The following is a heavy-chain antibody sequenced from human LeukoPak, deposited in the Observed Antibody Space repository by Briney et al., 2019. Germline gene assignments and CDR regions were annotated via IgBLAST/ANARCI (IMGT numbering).Heavy chain of an antibody. D-gene: IGHD1-26*01. V-gene: IGHV4-59*08. CDR3: ARHGTLSSESYFDY. CDR1: GGSVSSYY. CDR2: IHNSGRT. J-gene: IGHJ4*02. Sequence: SETLSLTCSVSGGSVSSYYWSWIRQSPGKGLEWIGYIHNSGRTNYNPSLKSRVTGFVDTSKNQVSLRLSSVTAADTAVYYCARHGTLSSESYFDYWGQGALVTVSS.